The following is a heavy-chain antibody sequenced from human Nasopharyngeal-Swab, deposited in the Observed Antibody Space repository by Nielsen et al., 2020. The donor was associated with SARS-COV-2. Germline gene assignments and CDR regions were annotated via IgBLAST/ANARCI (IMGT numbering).Heavy chain of an antibody. CDR3: ARDRTSSLWPFSS. CDR2: TYYRSKWYN. CDR1: GDSVSSNSAA. V-gene: IGHV6-1*01. D-gene: IGHD2-21*01. J-gene: IGHJ5*02. Sequence: SETLSLTCAISGDSVSSNSAAWNWIRQSPSRGLEWLGRTYYRSKWYNDYAVTVKSRITIHPATSKNLFSLQLNSVPPSATAVYYCARDRTSSLWPFSSLAQGTLVTVSS.